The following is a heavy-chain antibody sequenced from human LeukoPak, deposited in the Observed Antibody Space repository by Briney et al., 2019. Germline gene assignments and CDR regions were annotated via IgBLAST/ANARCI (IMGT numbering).Heavy chain of an antibody. CDR3: ARGRAGWYYDSSAWVLYGMDV. CDR1: GGSFSGYY. Sequence: SETLSLTCAVYGGSFSGYYWSWIRQPPGEGLEWIGEINHSGSTNYNPSLKSRVTISVDTSKNQFSLKLSSVTAADTAVYYCARGRAGWYYDSSAWVLYGMDVWGQGTTVTVSS. D-gene: IGHD3-22*01. CDR2: INHSGST. V-gene: IGHV4-34*01. J-gene: IGHJ6*02.